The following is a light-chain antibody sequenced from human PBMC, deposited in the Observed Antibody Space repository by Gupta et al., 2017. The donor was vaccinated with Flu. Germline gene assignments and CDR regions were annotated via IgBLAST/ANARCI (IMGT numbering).Light chain of an antibody. CDR1: QGRVYSDGNTY. V-gene: IGKV2-30*01. CDR2: LAS. Sequence: VTLGKPASISCSSSQGRVYSDGNTYLDWFQQRPGQTPRLLIHLASYRDSGVPDRFSGSGSGTDFTLNISSVEAEDFGIYYCKQGRNWPYTFGQGTRLEVK. CDR3: KQGRNWPYT. J-gene: IGKJ1*01.